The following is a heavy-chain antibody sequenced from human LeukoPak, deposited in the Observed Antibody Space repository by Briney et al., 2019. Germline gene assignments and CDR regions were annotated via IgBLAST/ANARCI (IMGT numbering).Heavy chain of an antibody. D-gene: IGHD5-12*01. CDR2: ISGSGDST. J-gene: IGHJ4*02. V-gene: IGHV3-23*01. CDR3: ARVGYSGYDYYY. CDR1: GFTFSSYD. Sequence: GGSLSLSCEAAGFTFSSYDMSWGRQAPRQGMEWVSVISGSGDSTYYAASVEGRCTRSRDNSKDALYLQMNSLRAEDTAVYYCARVGYSGYDYYYWGQGTLVTVPS.